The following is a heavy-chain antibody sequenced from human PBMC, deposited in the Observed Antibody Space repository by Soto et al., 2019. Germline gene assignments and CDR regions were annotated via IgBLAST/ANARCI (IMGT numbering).Heavy chain of an antibody. D-gene: IGHD6-13*01. J-gene: IGHJ6*01. CDR1: GGTFSSYA. CDR3: ARPRSTVSILYNYGMDV. CDR2: MIPIFGTA. V-gene: IGHV1-69*01. Sequence: QVHLVQSGAEVKKPGSSVMVSCKASGGTFSSYAISWVRQAPGQGLEWMGGMIPIFGTANYAQKFQGRVTMTEGESTSTAYMRLSSLRAEDTALYYCARPRSTVSILYNYGMDVW.